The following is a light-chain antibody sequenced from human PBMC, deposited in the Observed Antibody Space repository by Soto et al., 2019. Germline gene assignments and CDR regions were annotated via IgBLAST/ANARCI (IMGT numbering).Light chain of an antibody. J-gene: IGLJ2*01. CDR2: EGS. Sequence: QSALTQPASVSGSPGQSLTISCTGTSSDVGSYNLVSWYQQHPGKAPKLIIYEGSKRPSGVSNRFSGSKSGNTASLTISGLEAEDEADYYCCSYAGSRSFVVFGGGTKLTVL. CDR1: SSDVGSYNL. V-gene: IGLV2-23*03. CDR3: CSYAGSRSFVV.